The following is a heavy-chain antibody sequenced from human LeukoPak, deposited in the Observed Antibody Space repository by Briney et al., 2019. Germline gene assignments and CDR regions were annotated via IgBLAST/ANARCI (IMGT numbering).Heavy chain of an antibody. Sequence: GGSLRLSCAASGFTVNNNYMNWVRQAPGKGLEWVSVIYSGGSTNYADSVKGRFTISRDNSKNTLYPQMNSLRAEDTAMYYCIYGYTLDFWGQGTLVTVSS. CDR3: IYGYTLDF. V-gene: IGHV3-53*01. D-gene: IGHD5-18*01. CDR1: GFTVNNNY. CDR2: IYSGGST. J-gene: IGHJ4*02.